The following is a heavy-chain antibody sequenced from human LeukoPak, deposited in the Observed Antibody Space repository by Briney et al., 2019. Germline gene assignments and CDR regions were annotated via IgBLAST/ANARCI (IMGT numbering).Heavy chain of an antibody. Sequence: PSETLSLTCTVSGGSISSYYWSWIRQPAGKGLEWIGRIYTSGSTNYNPSLKSRVTMSVDTSKNQFSLKLSSVTAADAAVYYCAGYCSNTSCYAYYYYGMDVWGQGTTVTVSS. V-gene: IGHV4-4*07. CDR1: GGSISSYY. CDR2: IYTSGST. J-gene: IGHJ6*02. CDR3: AGYCSNTSCYAYYYYGMDV. D-gene: IGHD2-2*01.